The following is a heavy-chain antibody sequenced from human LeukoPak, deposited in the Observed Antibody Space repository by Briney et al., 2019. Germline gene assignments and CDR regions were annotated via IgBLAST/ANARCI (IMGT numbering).Heavy chain of an antibody. CDR2: IYYSGST. V-gene: IGHV4-31*03. Sequence: SQTLSLTCTVSGGSISSGGYYWSWIRQHPGKGLEWIGYIYYSGSTYYNPSLKRRVTISVDTSKNQFSLKLSSVTAADTAAYYCARGGDIVVVPAAIPHWFDPWGQGTLVTVSS. CDR1: GGSISSGGYY. D-gene: IGHD2-2*01. CDR3: ARGGDIVVVPAAIPHWFDP. J-gene: IGHJ5*02.